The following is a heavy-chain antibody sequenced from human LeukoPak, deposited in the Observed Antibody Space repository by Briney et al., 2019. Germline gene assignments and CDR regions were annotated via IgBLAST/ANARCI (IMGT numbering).Heavy chain of an antibody. Sequence: GESLKISCKGSGYSFTSYWIGWVRQMPGKGLEWMGIIYPGDSDTRYSPSFQGQVTISADKPISTAYLQWSSLKASDTAMYYCARPADYSIHAFDIWGQGTMVTVSS. D-gene: IGHD4-11*01. V-gene: IGHV5-51*01. CDR1: GYSFTSYW. J-gene: IGHJ3*02. CDR3: ARPADYSIHAFDI. CDR2: IYPGDSDT.